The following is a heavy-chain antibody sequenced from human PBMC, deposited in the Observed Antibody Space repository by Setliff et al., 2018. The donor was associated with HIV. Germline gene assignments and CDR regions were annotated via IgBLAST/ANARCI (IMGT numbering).Heavy chain of an antibody. J-gene: IGHJ4*02. Sequence: GGSLRLSCAASGFIFNNYAMSWVRQAPGKGLEWVSVISGSGGSTYVADSVKGRFTISRDNSEDTLYLQMNSLRADDTAVYYCTKKGPKGQWLVDLYFDSWGQGTLVTVSS. V-gene: IGHV3-23*01. CDR1: GFIFNNYA. CDR3: TKKGPKGQWLVDLYFDS. D-gene: IGHD6-19*01. CDR2: ISGSGGST.